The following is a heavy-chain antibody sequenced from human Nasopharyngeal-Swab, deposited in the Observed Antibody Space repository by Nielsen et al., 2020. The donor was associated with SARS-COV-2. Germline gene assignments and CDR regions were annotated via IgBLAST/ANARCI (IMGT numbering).Heavy chain of an antibody. CDR1: GFTFSGYG. D-gene: IGHD4-17*01. V-gene: IGHV3-30*03. J-gene: IGHJ6*02. Sequence: GESLKIPCAASGFTFSGYGMHWVRQAPGKGLGWVAVLSYDGSNKYYADSVKGRFTISRDNSKNTLYLQMNSLRSEDTAVYYCARDRVNTVTTVEPPFWKGYYYYGMDVWGQGTTVTVSS. CDR2: LSYDGSNK. CDR3: ARDRVNTVTTVEPPFWKGYYYYGMDV.